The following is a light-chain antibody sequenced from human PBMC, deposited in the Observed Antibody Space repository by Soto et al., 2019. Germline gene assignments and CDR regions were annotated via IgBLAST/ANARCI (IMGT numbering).Light chain of an antibody. J-gene: IGKJ1*01. CDR2: AAS. CDR1: QTISNY. CDR3: HQSYIMPWT. Sequence: DIQMTQSPSALSASVVDRVTITFQASQTISNYLNWYQHKPGKVPTLLIYAASNLQSGVPSRFSGSGSGTDFILSISSLRPEDFATYYCHQSYIMPWTFGQGTKVDIK. V-gene: IGKV1-39*01.